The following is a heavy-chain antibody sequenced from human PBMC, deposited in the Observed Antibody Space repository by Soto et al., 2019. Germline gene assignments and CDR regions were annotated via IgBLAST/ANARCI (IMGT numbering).Heavy chain of an antibody. CDR1: GFIFSNYA. Sequence: QVQLVEPGGGVVQPGRSLRVSCAASGFIFSNYAMHWVRQAPGKGLEWVAVVSYDGNNQFYAESVNGRFTISRDSSKPTLYLQMNNLREEYTAVYYCARNLVYYNVNSGYYNFESWGQGTLVIVSS. CDR3: ARNLVYYNVNSGYYNFES. J-gene: IGHJ4*02. V-gene: IGHV3-30-3*01. D-gene: IGHD3-22*01. CDR2: VSYDGNNQ.